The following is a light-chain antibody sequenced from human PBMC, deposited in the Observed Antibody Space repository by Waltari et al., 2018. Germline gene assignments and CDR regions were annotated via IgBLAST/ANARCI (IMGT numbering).Light chain of an antibody. Sequence: QSVLTQPPSASETPGQRATISRSGSNSNLGRTHLYWHHPLPGTAPNLLIPRNNQRPSGVPDRFSASKSGTSASLAIDGLRSEDEAVYYCASWDDSHYVFGPGTQVTVL. CDR3: ASWDDSHYV. V-gene: IGLV1-47*01. J-gene: IGLJ1*01. CDR2: RNN. CDR1: NSNLGRTH.